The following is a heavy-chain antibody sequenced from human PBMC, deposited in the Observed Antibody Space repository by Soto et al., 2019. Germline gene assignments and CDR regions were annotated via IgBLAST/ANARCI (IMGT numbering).Heavy chain of an antibody. CDR2: IKEDAGEK. Sequence: GGFLRLSCAASGFTFSNYWRSWVRQAPGKGLEWVANIKEDAGEKYYVDSVKGRFTISRDNAKNSLYLQMNSLRAADTAVYYCARLEGLATISYYFDFWGQGTLVTVSS. D-gene: IGHD3-9*01. V-gene: IGHV3-7*02. CDR1: GFTFSNYW. CDR3: ARLEGLATISYYFDF. J-gene: IGHJ4*02.